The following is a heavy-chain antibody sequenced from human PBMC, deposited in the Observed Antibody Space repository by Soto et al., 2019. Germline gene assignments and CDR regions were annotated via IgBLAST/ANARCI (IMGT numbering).Heavy chain of an antibody. Sequence: EVQLVESGGGLVQPGGSLRLSCAASGFTLSSYWMHWVRQAPGRGLVWVSRINSDGSSTSYADSVKGRFTISRDDAKSTLYLQVNSLGAEDTAVYYCARDPGTGYYDSSGYYYDWGQGTLVTVSS. CDR1: GFTLSSYW. CDR2: INSDGSST. J-gene: IGHJ4*02. D-gene: IGHD3-22*01. V-gene: IGHV3-74*01. CDR3: ARDPGTGYYDSSGYYYD.